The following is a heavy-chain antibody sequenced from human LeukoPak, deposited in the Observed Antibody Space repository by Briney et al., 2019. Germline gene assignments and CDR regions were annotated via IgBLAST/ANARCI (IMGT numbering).Heavy chain of an antibody. CDR2: ISGRGGTT. D-gene: IGHD3-22*01. J-gene: IGHJ4*02. CDR1: GFTFSSYA. V-gene: IGHV3-23*01. CDR3: AGATFDYYDSSGYYDY. Sequence: QPGGSLRLSCAASGFTFSSYAMSWVRQAPGKGLEWVSSISGRGGTTDYADSVKGRFTISRDNSKNTLYLQMNSLRAEDTAVYYCAGATFDYYDSSGYYDYWGQGTLVTVSS.